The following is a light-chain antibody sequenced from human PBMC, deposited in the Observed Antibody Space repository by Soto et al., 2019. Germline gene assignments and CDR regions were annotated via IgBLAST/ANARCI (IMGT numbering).Light chain of an antibody. CDR1: SSNIGAGYD. CDR2: GHN. CDR3: QSYDSSLSGSV. J-gene: IGLJ3*02. V-gene: IGLV1-40*01. Sequence: QSVLTQPPSVSGAPGQRVTISCTGSSSNIGAGYDVHWYQQVPGTAPKLLVYGHNIRPSGVPDRFSGSKSGTSASLAITGLQAEDEADYYCQSYDSSLSGSVFGGGTKLTVL.